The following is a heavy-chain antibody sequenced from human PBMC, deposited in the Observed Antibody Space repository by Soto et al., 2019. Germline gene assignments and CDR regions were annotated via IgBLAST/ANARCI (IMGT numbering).Heavy chain of an antibody. V-gene: IGHV4-34*01. CDR1: GGSFSGYY. D-gene: IGHD2-2*01. J-gene: IGHJ4*02. Sequence: PSETLSLTCAVYGGSFSGYYWSWIRQPPGKGLEWIGEINHSGSTNYNPSLKSRVTISVDTSKNQFSLKLSSVTAADTAVYYCATLLSRVVPAAMGTDYWGQGTLVTVFS. CDR3: ATLLSRVVPAAMGTDY. CDR2: INHSGST.